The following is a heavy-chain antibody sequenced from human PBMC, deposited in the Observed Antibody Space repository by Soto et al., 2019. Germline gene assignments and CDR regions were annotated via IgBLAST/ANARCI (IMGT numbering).Heavy chain of an antibody. V-gene: IGHV4-59*01. CDR3: TRHDAVAVIRHGMVV. CDR1: GGSINNYY. J-gene: IGHJ6*02. Sequence: QVQLQESGPGLVKPSETLSLTCTVSGGSINNYYWSWIRQPPGKGLEWIGYIFYLGNTIYNPSLNSRVTMLVDTSKNQFSLKLSSVTAADTAVYYCTRHDAVAVIRHGMVVWGQGTTVTVSS. CDR2: IFYLGNT. D-gene: IGHD6-19*01.